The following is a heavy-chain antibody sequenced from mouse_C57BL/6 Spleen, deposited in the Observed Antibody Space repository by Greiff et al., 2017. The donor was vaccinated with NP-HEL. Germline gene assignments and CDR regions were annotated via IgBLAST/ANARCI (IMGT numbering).Heavy chain of an antibody. D-gene: IGHD1-1*01. V-gene: IGHV5-4*03. CDR3: ARALLLHWYFDV. CDR2: ISDGGSYT. CDR1: GFTFSSYA. Sequence: VKVVESGGGLVKPGGSLKLSCAASGFTFSSYAMSWVRQTPEKRLEWVATISDGGSYTYYPDNVKGRFTISRDNAKNNLYLQMSHLKSEDTAMYYCARALLLHWYFDVWGTGTTVTVSS. J-gene: IGHJ1*03.